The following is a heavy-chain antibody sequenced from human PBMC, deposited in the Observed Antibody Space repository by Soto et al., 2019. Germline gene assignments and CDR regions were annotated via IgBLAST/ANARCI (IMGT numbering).Heavy chain of an antibody. CDR3: ARDTTTTVVTSLNDFYGMDV. Sequence: SETLSLTCTVSGGSISSYYWSWIRQPPGKGLEWIGYIYYSGSTNYSPSLKSRVTISVDTSKNQFSLKLSSVTAADTAVYYCARDTTTTVVTSLNDFYGMDVWGQGTTVTVSS. CDR1: GGSISSYY. V-gene: IGHV4-59*01. D-gene: IGHD4-17*01. J-gene: IGHJ6*02. CDR2: IYYSGST.